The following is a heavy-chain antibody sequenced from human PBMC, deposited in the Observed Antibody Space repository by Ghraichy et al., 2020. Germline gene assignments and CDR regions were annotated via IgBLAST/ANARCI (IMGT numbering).Heavy chain of an antibody. CDR2: ISTAGDT. CDR1: GFSLGIYN. CDR3: ARSILGANGGFDY. D-gene: IGHD1-26*01. J-gene: IGHJ4*02. Sequence: GGSLRLSCATSGFSLGIYNMHWVRQVTGKGLEWVSTISTAGDTYYIGSVKGRFTISKENTKNSLYLQMNGMRAGETAVYYCARSILGANGGFDYWGQGTMVTVSS. V-gene: IGHV3-13*01.